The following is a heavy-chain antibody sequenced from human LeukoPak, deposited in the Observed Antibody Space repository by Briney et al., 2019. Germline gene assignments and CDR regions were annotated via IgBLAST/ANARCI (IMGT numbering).Heavy chain of an antibody. J-gene: IGHJ4*02. V-gene: IGHV3-23*01. CDR1: GFTFSSYA. Sequence: GGSLRLSCATSGFTFSSYAMSWVRQAPGKGLEWVSTISGSGTSTYYADSVKGRFTISRDNAKNSLYLQMNSLRAEDTAVYYCARELGITMVRGVIITQGYWGQGTLVTVSS. D-gene: IGHD3-10*01. CDR2: ISGSGTST. CDR3: ARELGITMVRGVIITQGY.